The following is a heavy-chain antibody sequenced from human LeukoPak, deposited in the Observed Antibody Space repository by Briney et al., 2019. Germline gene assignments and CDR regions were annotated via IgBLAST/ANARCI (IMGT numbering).Heavy chain of an antibody. J-gene: IGHJ5*02. D-gene: IGHD2-15*01. V-gene: IGHV4-59*11. CDR2: IFYSGTT. CDR3: ARGREIYCSDVSCYRWFDP. Sequence: PSETLSLTCTVSGGSITSHYWSWIRQPPGKGLEWIGYIFYSGTTNYTPSLNSRVTISLDTSKNQISLRLSSVTAADTAVYYCARGREIYCSDVSCYRWFDPWGQGTLVTVSS. CDR1: GGSITSHY.